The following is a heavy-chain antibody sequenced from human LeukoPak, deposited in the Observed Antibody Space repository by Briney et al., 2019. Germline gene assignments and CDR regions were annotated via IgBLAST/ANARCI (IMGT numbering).Heavy chain of an antibody. CDR1: GSSITTYTH. Sequence: SETLSLTCTVSGSSITTYTHWGWIRQSPGKGLEWIASIHLTGNTYYNPSLESRVTISIDTSKNQFSLEVRSVTAADTAFYFCVNSKSNYEAVSWGPGTLVTVSS. CDR3: VNSKSNYEAVS. V-gene: IGHV4-38-2*02. J-gene: IGHJ5*02. D-gene: IGHD3-22*01. CDR2: IHLTGNT.